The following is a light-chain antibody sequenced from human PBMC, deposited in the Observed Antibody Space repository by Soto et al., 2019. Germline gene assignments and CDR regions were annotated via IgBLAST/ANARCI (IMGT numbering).Light chain of an antibody. Sequence: QSALTPPPSVSGSPGRSVAISCTGTSSDVGSYNRVAWYQQPPGTAPKLIISEVNNRPSGVPDRFSGSKSGNTASLTISGLQAEDEADYYCSSYTSTNTYVFGTGTKVTVL. CDR2: EVN. V-gene: IGLV2-18*02. CDR3: SSYTSTNTYV. CDR1: SSDVGSYNR. J-gene: IGLJ1*01.